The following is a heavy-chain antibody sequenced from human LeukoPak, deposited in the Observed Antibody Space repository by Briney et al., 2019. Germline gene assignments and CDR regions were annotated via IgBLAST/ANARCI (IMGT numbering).Heavy chain of an antibody. CDR2: INQDGNEK. J-gene: IGHJ5*02. CDR3: ARDANLRGYNSWFDP. CDR1: GFNFNSHW. V-gene: IGHV3-7*01. D-gene: IGHD2/OR15-2a*01. Sequence: GGSLRLSCEGSGFNFNSHWMSWVRQAPGQGPEWVTNINQDGNEKYYAGSVKGRFTVSRDNVKKSVYLQMDNVRADDTGVYYCARDANLRGYNSWFDPWGQGTLVTVSS.